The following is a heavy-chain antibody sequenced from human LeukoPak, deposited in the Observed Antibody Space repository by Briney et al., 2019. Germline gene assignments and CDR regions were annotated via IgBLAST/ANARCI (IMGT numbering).Heavy chain of an antibody. CDR1: GYSFTRYW. CDR3: ARPSGTYFPFDY. CDR2: VYPDDSDT. J-gene: IGHJ4*02. V-gene: IGHV5-51*01. Sequence: GGSLRLSCKTSGYSFTRYWIAWVRQTPGKGLEWMGIVYPDDSDTRYSPAFQGQVTISADKSITTAYLHSSSLKASDTAVYYCARPSGTYFPFDYWGQGTLVTVSS. D-gene: IGHD1-26*01.